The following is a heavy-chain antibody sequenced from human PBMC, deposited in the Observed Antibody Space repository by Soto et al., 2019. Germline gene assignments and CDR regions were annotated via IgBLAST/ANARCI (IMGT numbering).Heavy chain of an antibody. J-gene: IGHJ6*02. Sequence: ASVKVSCKASGYTFTRYGISWVRQAPGQGLEWMGWVSAYNGKTNYAQKVQGRVTMTTDTSTDTAYMELRSLRSDDTAVYYCARAPGTAVVTGYSDYGMDVWGQGTTVTVSS. V-gene: IGHV1-18*01. CDR1: GYTFTRYG. CDR3: ARAPGTAVVTGYSDYGMDV. CDR2: VSAYNGKT. D-gene: IGHD5-18*01.